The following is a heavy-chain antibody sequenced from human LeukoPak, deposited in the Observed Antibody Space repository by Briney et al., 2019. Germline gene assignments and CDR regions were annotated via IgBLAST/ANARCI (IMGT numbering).Heavy chain of an antibody. Sequence: PSETLSLTCTVSGGSISSYYWSWIRQPPGKGLEWIGYIYYSGSTNYNPSLKSRVTISVDTSKNQFSLKLSSVTAADTAVYYCARSSYYYDSSGDFDYWGQGTLVTVSS. CDR2: IYYSGST. CDR1: GGSISSYY. CDR3: ARSSYYYDSSGDFDY. J-gene: IGHJ4*02. D-gene: IGHD3-22*01. V-gene: IGHV4-59*01.